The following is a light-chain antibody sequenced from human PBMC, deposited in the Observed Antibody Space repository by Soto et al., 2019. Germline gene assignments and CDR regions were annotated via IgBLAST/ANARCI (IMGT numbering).Light chain of an antibody. CDR3: LVWDRSSDHRV. CDR1: NIRNKS. Sequence: SYELTQTPSVSVAPGQTARISCGGNNIRNKSVQWYQQKPGQAPVVVVYDDTNRPSGIPERFSGSNSGNTATLTISRVEAGDVADYYCLVWDRSSDHRVFGGGTKVTVL. V-gene: IGLV3-21*02. CDR2: DDT. J-gene: IGLJ3*02.